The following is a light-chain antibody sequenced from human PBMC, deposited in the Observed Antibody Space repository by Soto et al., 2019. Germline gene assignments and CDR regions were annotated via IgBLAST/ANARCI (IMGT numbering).Light chain of an antibody. CDR3: QQYHNWPIT. V-gene: IGKV3-15*01. CDR1: QSVSSN. Sequence: EIVMTQSPATLSVSPGKRATLSCRASQSVSSNFAWYQQKPGQAPSLLIYGASTRATGIPARFSGSGSGTEFTLTISSLQSEDFAVYYCQQYHNWPITFGQGTRLQI. CDR2: GAS. J-gene: IGKJ5*01.